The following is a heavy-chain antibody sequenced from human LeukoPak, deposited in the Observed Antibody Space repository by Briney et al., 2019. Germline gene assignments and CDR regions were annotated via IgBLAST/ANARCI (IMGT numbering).Heavy chain of an antibody. J-gene: IGHJ4*02. V-gene: IGHV2-70*11. Sequence: SGPALVKPTQTLTLTCTFSGFSLSTRGMCVSWIRQPPGKALEWLARIDWDDDKYYSTSLKTRLTISKDTSKNQVVLTMTNMDPVDTATYYCARMGCGSYPNYFDYWGQGTLVTVSS. CDR2: IDWDDDK. D-gene: IGHD1-26*01. CDR3: ARMGCGSYPNYFDY. CDR1: GFSLSTRGMC.